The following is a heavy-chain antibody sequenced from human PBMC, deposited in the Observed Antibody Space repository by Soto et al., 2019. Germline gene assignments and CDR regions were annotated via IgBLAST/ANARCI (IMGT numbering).Heavy chain of an antibody. Sequence: EVQLAESGGGLVQPGGSLRLSCGASGFTFSTYSMNWVRQVPGKGLEWVAYISSSGKITYYADPMKGRFTISRDNVKNSLYMQMNRLRAEDTAVYYCARDKAGTIDAFDIWGQGTMVTVSS. J-gene: IGHJ3*02. CDR3: ARDKAGTIDAFDI. CDR2: ISSSGKIT. V-gene: IGHV3-48*01. D-gene: IGHD6-19*01. CDR1: GFTFSTYS.